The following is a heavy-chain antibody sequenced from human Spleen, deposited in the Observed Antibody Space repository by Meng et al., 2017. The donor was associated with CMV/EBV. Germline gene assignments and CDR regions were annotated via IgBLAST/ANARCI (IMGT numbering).Heavy chain of an antibody. CDR3: ARDRDWGTAAGTGYFQH. V-gene: IGHV3-21*01. J-gene: IGHJ1*01. CDR1: FTFSSYS. D-gene: IGHD6-13*01. CDR2: ISSGSSYI. Sequence: FTFSSYSMNWVRQAPGEGLEWVSSISSGSSYIYYADSVKGRFTISRDNAKNSLYLQMNSLRAEDTAVYYCARDRDWGTAAGTGYFQHWGQGSLVTVSS.